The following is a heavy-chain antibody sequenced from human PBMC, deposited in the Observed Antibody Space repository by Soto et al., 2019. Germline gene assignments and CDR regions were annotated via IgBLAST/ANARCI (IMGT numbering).Heavy chain of an antibody. Sequence: VGSLRLSCAASGFTFSSYGMHWVRQAPGKGLEWVAVISYDGSNKYYADSVKGRFTISRDNSKNTLYLQMNSLRAEDTAVYYCAKASAADTGQGYFDYWGQGTLVTVSS. CDR2: ISYDGSNK. V-gene: IGHV3-30*18. CDR3: AKASAADTGQGYFDY. D-gene: IGHD6-13*01. J-gene: IGHJ4*02. CDR1: GFTFSSYG.